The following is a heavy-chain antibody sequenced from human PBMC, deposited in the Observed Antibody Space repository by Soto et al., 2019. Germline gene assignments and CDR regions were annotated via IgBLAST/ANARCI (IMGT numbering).Heavy chain of an antibody. D-gene: IGHD3-3*01. J-gene: IGHJ5*02. Sequence: SETLSLTCTVTGGAISGYYWTWIRQSDGEGLEWIGRIYSSGSTNYNPSLKSRVTISLDTSMNYFSLRLSSVTAADTAIYYCARGQRFSDWFDPWGQGTLVTVSS. CDR1: GGAISGYY. CDR3: ARGQRFSDWFDP. V-gene: IGHV4-4*07. CDR2: IYSSGST.